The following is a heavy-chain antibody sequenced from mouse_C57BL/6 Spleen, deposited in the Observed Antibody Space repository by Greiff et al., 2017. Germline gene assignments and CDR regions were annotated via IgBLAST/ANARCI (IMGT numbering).Heavy chain of an antibody. Sequence: EVKVEESGGGLVKPGGSLKLSCAASGFTFSDYGMHWVRQAPEKGLEWVAYISSGSSTIYYADTVKGRFTISRDNAKNTLFLQMTSLRSEDTAMYYCARRRSVYFDYGGQGTTLTVSS. CDR1: GFTFSDYG. CDR3: ARRRSVYFDY. J-gene: IGHJ2*01. V-gene: IGHV5-17*01. CDR2: ISSGSSTI.